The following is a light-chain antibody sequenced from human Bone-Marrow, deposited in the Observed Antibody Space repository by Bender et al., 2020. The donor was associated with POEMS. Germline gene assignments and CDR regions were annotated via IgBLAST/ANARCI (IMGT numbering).Light chain of an antibody. CDR1: ALPKQY. V-gene: IGLV3-25*03. J-gene: IGLJ3*02. CDR3: QSADSSGTYRVLV. CDR2: KDP. Sequence: AARITCSGDALPKQYAYWYQQKPGQAPVLVIYKDPERPSGIPERFSGSSSGTAVTLTISGVQAEDEADYYCQSADSSGTYRVLVFGGGTKLTLL.